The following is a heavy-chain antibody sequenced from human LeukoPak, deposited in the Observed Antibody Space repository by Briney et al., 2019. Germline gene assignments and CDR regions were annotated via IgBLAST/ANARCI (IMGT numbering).Heavy chain of an antibody. CDR3: AKDPHPYGSGLFYYFDS. V-gene: IGHV3-30*02. J-gene: IGHJ4*02. CDR2: IPYDGSNK. D-gene: IGHD3-10*01. CDR1: GFTFSSYG. Sequence: GGSLRLSCAASGFTFSSYGMHWVRQAPGKGLEWVAFIPYDGSNKYYADSVKGRFTISRDNSKNTLYLQMNSLRAEDTAVYYCAKDPHPYGSGLFYYFDSWGQGTLVTVSS.